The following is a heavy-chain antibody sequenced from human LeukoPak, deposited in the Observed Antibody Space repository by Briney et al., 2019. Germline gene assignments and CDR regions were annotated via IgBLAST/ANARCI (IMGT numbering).Heavy chain of an antibody. V-gene: IGHV4-31*03. CDR3: ARKPYGDHFDY. J-gene: IGHJ4*02. D-gene: IGHD4-17*01. Sequence: SETLSLTCTVSGGSISSGGYYWSWIRQHPGKGLEWIGYIYYSGSTYYNPSLKSRVTMSVDTSKNQFSLKLSSVTAADTAVYYCARKPYGDHFDYWGQGTLVTVSS. CDR1: GGSISSGGYY. CDR2: IYYSGST.